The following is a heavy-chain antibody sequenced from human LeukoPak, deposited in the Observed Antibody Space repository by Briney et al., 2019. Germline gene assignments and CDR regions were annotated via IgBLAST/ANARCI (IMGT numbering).Heavy chain of an antibody. CDR1: GGSISSSSYY. Sequence: SETLSLTCTVSGGSISSSSYYWGWIRQPPGKGLEWIGNIYYNENTYYNPSLKSRVTISVQTSKNQFSLRLTSVTAADTAVYFCAKRDGYNRHYWGQGTLVTVSS. D-gene: IGHD5-24*01. CDR2: IYYNENT. CDR3: AKRDGYNRHY. J-gene: IGHJ4*02. V-gene: IGHV4-39*07.